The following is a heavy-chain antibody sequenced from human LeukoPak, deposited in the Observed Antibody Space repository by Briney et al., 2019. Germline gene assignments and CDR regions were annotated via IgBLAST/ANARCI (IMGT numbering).Heavy chain of an antibody. D-gene: IGHD5-12*01. CDR2: VSGSGGTT. J-gene: IGHJ4*02. CDR3: AKDIDIVATITGN. Sequence: GGSLRLSCAASGFTFSSYAMSWVRQAPGKGLEWVSDVSGSGGTTYYADSVKGRFTISRDNSKNTLYLQMNSLRAEETAVYYCAKDIDIVATITGNWGQGTLVTVSS. CDR1: GFTFSSYA. V-gene: IGHV3-23*01.